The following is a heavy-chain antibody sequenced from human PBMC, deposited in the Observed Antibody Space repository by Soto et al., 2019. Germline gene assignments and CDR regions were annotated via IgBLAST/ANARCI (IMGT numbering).Heavy chain of an antibody. CDR1: GYTFTSYD. CDR3: ARIRSLDYYYYMDV. Sequence: ASVKVSCKASGYTFTSYDINWVRQATGQGLEWMGWMNPNSGNTGYAQKFQGRVTMTRNTSISTAYMELSSLRSEDTAVYYCARIRSLDYYYYMDVWGKGTTVTVSS. V-gene: IGHV1-8*02. J-gene: IGHJ6*03. CDR2: MNPNSGNT.